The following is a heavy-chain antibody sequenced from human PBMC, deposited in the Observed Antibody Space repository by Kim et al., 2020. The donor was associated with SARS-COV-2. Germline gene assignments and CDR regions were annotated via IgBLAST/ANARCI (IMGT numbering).Heavy chain of an antibody. V-gene: IGHV4-59*08. CDR2: IYYSGST. Sequence: SETLSLTCTVSGGSISSYYWSWIRQPPGKGLEWIGYIYYSGSTNYNPSLKSRVTISVDTSKNQFSLKLSSVTAADTAVYYCARQMTTGYYYYGMDVWGQGTTVTVSS. CDR3: ARQMTTGYYYYGMDV. D-gene: IGHD4-17*01. J-gene: IGHJ6*02. CDR1: GGSISSYY.